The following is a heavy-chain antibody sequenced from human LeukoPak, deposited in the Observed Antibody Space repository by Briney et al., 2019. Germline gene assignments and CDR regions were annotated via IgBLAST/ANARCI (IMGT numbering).Heavy chain of an antibody. V-gene: IGHV3-73*01. CDR1: GFTFSDSA. J-gene: IGHJ4*02. CDR2: IRSKANSYAT. CDR3: AKDQRWESPHYLDS. Sequence: PGGSLKLSCAASGFTFSDSAVHWARQASGKGLEWVGRIRSKANSYATAYAASVKGRFTISRDDSKNTAYLQMNSLKTEDTAVYYCAKDQRWESPHYLDSWGQGTLVTVSS. D-gene: IGHD1-26*01.